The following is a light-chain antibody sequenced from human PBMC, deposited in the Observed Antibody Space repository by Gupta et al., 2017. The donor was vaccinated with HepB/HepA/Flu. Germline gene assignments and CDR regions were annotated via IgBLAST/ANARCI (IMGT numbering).Light chain of an antibody. J-gene: IGLJ2*01. CDR3: ASQAGSDNIVV. Sequence: QSALTQPRSVSGSPGQSVTISCTRTSSDVGGDNYVSWYRLYPAEAPNLMFYDDNRRHSGVPDRFSGSKSATTAAVTISGLQADDEADYYCASQAGSDNIVVFGGGTKLTVL. V-gene: IGLV2-11*01. CDR2: DDN. CDR1: SSDVGGDNY.